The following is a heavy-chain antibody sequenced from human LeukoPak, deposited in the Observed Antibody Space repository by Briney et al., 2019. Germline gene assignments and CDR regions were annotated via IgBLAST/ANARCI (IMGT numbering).Heavy chain of an antibody. CDR3: AGSIVGAGGYWFDP. CDR2: INPSGGGT. D-gene: IGHD1-26*01. V-gene: IGHV1-46*01. J-gene: IGHJ5*02. Sequence: GASVKVSCKASGYTFTSYYMHWVRQAPGQGLERMGLINPSGGGTSYAQKFQGRVTMTRDTSTSTVYMELSSLRSEDTAVYYCAGSIVGAGGYWFDPWGQGTLVTVSS. CDR1: GYTFTSYY.